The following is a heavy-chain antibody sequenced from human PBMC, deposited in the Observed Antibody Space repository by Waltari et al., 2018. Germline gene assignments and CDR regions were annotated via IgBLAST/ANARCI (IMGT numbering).Heavy chain of an antibody. CDR2: ISGSGRDR. J-gene: IGHJ5*01. CDR1: GSTYSDYA. CDR3: AKGHTGYYVNWFAS. Sequence: EVQLLDSGGGLVQPGGSLSLPCAATGSTYSDYAMAWVRQAPGEVLQWVSVISGSGRDRYYRDSVKGRFTISRDNSQNILYLEMYSLRAEDTAVYFCAKGHTGYYVNWFASWGQGTLVTVSS. D-gene: IGHD3-9*01. V-gene: IGHV3-23*01.